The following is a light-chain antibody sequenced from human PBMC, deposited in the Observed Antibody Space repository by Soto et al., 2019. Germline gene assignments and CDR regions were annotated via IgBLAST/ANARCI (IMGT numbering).Light chain of an antibody. CDR1: QSVSSN. CDR2: GAS. J-gene: IGKJ3*01. V-gene: IGKV3-15*01. Sequence: EIVMTQSPGTLSVSPGERATLSCRASQSVSSNLAWYQQKPGQAPRLLIYGASTRATGIPARFSGSGSGTEFILTISTLQSEDFAVYYCQQYDNWPPFTFGPGTKVDIK. CDR3: QQYDNWPPFT.